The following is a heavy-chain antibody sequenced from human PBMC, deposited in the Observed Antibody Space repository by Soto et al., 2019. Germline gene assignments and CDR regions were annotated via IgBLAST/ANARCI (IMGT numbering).Heavy chain of an antibody. CDR3: ASPGDYYGSGTYY. V-gene: IGHV4-39*01. CDR1: GGSISSSSYY. CDR2: IYYSGST. Sequence: QLQLQESGPGLVKPSETLSLTCTVSGGSISSSSYYWGWIRQPPGKGLEWIGSIYYSGSTYYNPSLKSRVTISVDTSKNQFSLKLSSVTAADTAVYYCASPGDYYGSGTYYWGQGTLVTVSS. D-gene: IGHD3-10*01. J-gene: IGHJ4*02.